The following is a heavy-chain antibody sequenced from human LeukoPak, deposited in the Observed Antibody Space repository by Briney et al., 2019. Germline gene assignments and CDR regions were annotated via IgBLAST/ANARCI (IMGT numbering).Heavy chain of an antibody. Sequence: SETLSLTCTVSGGSISSRSCYWGWIRQPPGKGLDWIGTISYSASTYYNPSVKSRVTVSVDTSKNQFSLKLTSVTAADTAVYYCARQSDNGGYPRLFDYWGQGTLVTVSS. D-gene: IGHD2-8*01. CDR1: GGSISSRSCY. J-gene: IGHJ4*02. CDR3: ARQSDNGGYPRLFDY. CDR2: ISYSAST. V-gene: IGHV4-39*01.